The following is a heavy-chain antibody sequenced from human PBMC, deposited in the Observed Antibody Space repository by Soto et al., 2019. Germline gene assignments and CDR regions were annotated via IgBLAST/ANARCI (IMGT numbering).Heavy chain of an antibody. Sequence: PGGSLRLSCAASGFTVSNYWMNWVRQAPGKGLVWVSHIKSGGTTSYADSVEGRFTVSRDDAKNTFYLQMNSLRAEDTAVYYCAKDRGEEGLKFLEWFGGMDVWGHGTTVTVSS. CDR1: GFTVSNYW. D-gene: IGHD3-3*01. V-gene: IGHV3-74*01. CDR3: AKDRGEEGLKFLEWFGGMDV. J-gene: IGHJ6*02. CDR2: IKSGGTT.